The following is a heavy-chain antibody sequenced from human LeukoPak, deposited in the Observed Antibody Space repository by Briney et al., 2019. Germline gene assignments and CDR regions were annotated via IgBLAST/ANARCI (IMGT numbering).Heavy chain of an antibody. J-gene: IGHJ5*02. CDR2: INWKASFT. V-gene: IGHV3-43D*04. CDR1: GSIFGDFA. Sequence: GGSLRLSCAGSGSIFGDFAMQWVRQAPGKGVEWGALINWKASFTQYADSVKGRFTISRDNSKNSLSLQMNSLRPEDTALYYCAKDLLRSTDPWGQGTLVTVSS. CDR3: AKDLLRSTDP.